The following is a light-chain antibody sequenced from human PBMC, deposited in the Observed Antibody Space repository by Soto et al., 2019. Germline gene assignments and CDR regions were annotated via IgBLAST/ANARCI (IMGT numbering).Light chain of an antibody. CDR1: SSNIGATYH. CDR3: QSYDSSLSGSV. CDR2: GNS. J-gene: IGLJ3*02. Sequence: QSVLTQPPSVSGAPGQRVTISCTGSSSNIGATYHVHWYQQLPGTAPKLLIYGNSNRPSGVPDRFPGSKSGTSASLAITGLQAEDEADYYCQSYDSSLSGSVFGGGTKLTVL. V-gene: IGLV1-40*01.